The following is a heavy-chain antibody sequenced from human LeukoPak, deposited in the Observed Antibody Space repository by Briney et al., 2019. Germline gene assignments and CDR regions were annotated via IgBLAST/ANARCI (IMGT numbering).Heavy chain of an antibody. J-gene: IGHJ4*02. CDR1: GFNFSNYA. CDR2: ISGSGGST. V-gene: IGHV3-23*01. CDR3: ARRAYYYDSSGYY. D-gene: IGHD3-22*01. Sequence: PGGSLRLSCAASGFNFSNYAMTWVRQAPGKGLEWVSTISGSGGSTYYADSVKGRFTISRDNSKNTLYLQMNSLRAEDTAVYYCARRAYYYDSSGYYWGQGTLVTVSS.